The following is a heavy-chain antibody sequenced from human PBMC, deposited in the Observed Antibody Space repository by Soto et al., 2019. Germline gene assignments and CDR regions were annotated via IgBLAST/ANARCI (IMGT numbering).Heavy chain of an antibody. D-gene: IGHD2-21*02. CDR1: GDTFTDYY. J-gene: IGHJ4*02. CDR3: ARGGHVVVVTAALDH. CDR2: VNPSGGHT. V-gene: IGHV1-46*01. Sequence: QVQLVQSGAEVKKPGASVKVSCKASGDTFTDYYIHWVRQAPGQGLEWMGTVNPSGGHTTYAQHFLGRMIMTRDTSTCSLYMELTSLTSEDTAVYYCARGGHVVVVTAALDHWGQGTLVTVSS.